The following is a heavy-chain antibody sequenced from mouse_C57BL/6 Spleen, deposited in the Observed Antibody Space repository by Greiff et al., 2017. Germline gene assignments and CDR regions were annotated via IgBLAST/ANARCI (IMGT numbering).Heavy chain of an antibody. CDR3: AVLFITTVVAPMDY. J-gene: IGHJ4*01. V-gene: IGHV1-59*01. CDR2: IDPSDSYT. Sequence: QVQLQQPGAELVRPGTSVKLSCKASGYTFTSYWMHWVKQRPGQGLEWIGVIDPSDSYTNYNQKFKGKATLTVDTSSSTAYMQLSSLTSEDSAVYYCAVLFITTVVAPMDYWGQGTSGTVSS. CDR1: GYTFTSYW. D-gene: IGHD1-1*01.